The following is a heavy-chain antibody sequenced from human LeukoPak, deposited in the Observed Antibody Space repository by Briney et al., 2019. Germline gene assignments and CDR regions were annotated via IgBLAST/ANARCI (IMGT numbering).Heavy chain of an antibody. Sequence: PSQTLSLTCTVSGGSISSGGYYWSWIRQHPGKGLEGIGYIYYSGSTYYNPSLKSRVTISVDTSKNQFSLKLSSVTAADTAVYYCAREGGRRITIFGVVTEAWFDPWGQGTLVTVSS. CDR3: AREGGRRITIFGVVTEAWFDP. CDR1: GGSISSGGYY. D-gene: IGHD3-3*01. CDR2: IYYSGST. J-gene: IGHJ5*02. V-gene: IGHV4-31*03.